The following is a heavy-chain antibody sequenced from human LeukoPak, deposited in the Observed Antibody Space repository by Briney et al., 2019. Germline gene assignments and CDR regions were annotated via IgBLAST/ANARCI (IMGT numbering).Heavy chain of an antibody. Sequence: QPGGSLRLSCAASGFTFSSYAMHWVRQAPGKGLEWVATINQDGGEKYYVDSVKGRFIISRDNAKNSVYLQMDSLRVEETAVYSCVRGHLWLENWGQGTQVTVSS. J-gene: IGHJ4*02. D-gene: IGHD3-3*02. CDR1: GFTFSSYA. CDR3: VRGHLWLEN. V-gene: IGHV3-7*03. CDR2: INQDGGEK.